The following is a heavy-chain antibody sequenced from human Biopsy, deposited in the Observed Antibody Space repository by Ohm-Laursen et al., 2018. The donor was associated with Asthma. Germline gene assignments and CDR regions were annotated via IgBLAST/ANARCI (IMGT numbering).Heavy chain of an antibody. CDR1: GFSLSSSGAT. Sequence: PTQTLTLTCSFSGFSLSSSGATVNWIRQPPGKALEWLARIDWEEDKFYSTSLRTRLTISKGSSEYQVVLTMTNTGPVDTATYYCTRHNDYWGPGILVTVSS. CDR2: IDWEEDK. J-gene: IGHJ4*02. V-gene: IGHV2-70*04. CDR3: TRHNDY. D-gene: IGHD1-14*01.